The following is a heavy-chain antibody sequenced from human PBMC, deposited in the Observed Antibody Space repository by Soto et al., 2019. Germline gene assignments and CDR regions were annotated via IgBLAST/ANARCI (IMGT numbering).Heavy chain of an antibody. CDR3: ARNADYSTYYFDY. J-gene: IGHJ4*02. Sequence: SETLSLTCTVSGGSISSYYLSWIRQPPGKGLEWIGYIYYSGSTNYNPSLKSRVTISVDTSKNQFSLKLSSVTAADTAVYYCARNADYSTYYFDYWGQGTLVTVSS. CDR1: GGSISSYY. CDR2: IYYSGST. D-gene: IGHD2-21*01. V-gene: IGHV4-59*01.